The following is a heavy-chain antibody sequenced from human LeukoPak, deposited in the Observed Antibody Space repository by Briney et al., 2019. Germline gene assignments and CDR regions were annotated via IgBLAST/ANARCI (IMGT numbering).Heavy chain of an antibody. CDR3: ARGQDFWSGFYYYGMDV. D-gene: IGHD3-3*01. CDR2: IYYSGST. V-gene: IGHV4-59*01. J-gene: IGHJ6*02. CDR1: GGSINSYY. Sequence: SETLSLTCTVSGGSINSYYWSWIRQPPEKGLEWIGYIYYSGSTNYNPSLKSRVTISVDTSKNQFSLKLSSVTAADTAVYYCARGQDFWSGFYYYGMDVWGQGTTVTVSS.